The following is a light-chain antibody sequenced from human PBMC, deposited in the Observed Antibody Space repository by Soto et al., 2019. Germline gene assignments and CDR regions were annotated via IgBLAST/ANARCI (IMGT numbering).Light chain of an antibody. CDR3: LQYNSYPWT. V-gene: IGKV1-5*03. CDR2: KAS. J-gene: IGKJ1*01. CDR1: QSFSSW. Sequence: DIQMTQSPSTLSASVGDRVTITCRASQSFSSWLAWYQQKPGRAPNLLIYKASNLESGVPSRFSGSESGTEFTLTISSLQPDDFASYYCLQYNSYPWTFGQGTKVDIK.